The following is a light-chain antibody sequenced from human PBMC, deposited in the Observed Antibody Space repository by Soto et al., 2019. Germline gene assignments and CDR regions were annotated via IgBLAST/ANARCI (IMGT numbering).Light chain of an antibody. CDR1: QDITNY. J-gene: IGKJ2*01. CDR2: DAS. Sequence: IQLTQSPSSLSASIGDTVTITCQASQDITNYLNWYQQNPGKAPKLLIYDASNLQTGVPSRFSGSGSGTDFTFTINNLQPEDIATYYCQQYDIIPPTYTFGLGTRLDIK. CDR3: QQYDIIPPTYT. V-gene: IGKV1-33*01.